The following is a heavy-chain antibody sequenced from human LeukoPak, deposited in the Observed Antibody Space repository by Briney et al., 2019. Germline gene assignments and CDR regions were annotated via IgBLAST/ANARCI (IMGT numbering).Heavy chain of an antibody. V-gene: IGHV3-21*01. D-gene: IGHD5-18*01. J-gene: IGHJ4*02. Sequence: GGSLRLSCAASGFTFSSYSMNWVRQAPGKGLEWVSSISPSGSLISYADSVKGRFTISRDNTNNSVYLQMSSLRVEDTGVYYCASTPLKIQPAAWGQGTLVAVSS. CDR1: GFTFSSYS. CDR2: ISPSGSLI. CDR3: ASTPLKIQPAA.